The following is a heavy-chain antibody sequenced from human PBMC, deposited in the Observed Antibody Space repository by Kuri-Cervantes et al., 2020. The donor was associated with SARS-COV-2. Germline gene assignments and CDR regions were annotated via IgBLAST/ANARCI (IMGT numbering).Heavy chain of an antibody. Sequence: ASVKVSCKASGYTFTGYYMHWVRQAPGQGLEWMGRINPNSGGTNYAQKFQGRVTMTRDTSISTAYMELSRLRSDDTAVYYCASSLLEWERGYYYYYGMDVWGQGTTVTVSS. CDR2: INPNSGGT. CDR1: GYTFTGYY. V-gene: IGHV1-2*06. D-gene: IGHD3-3*01. CDR3: ASSLLEWERGYYYYYGMDV. J-gene: IGHJ6*02.